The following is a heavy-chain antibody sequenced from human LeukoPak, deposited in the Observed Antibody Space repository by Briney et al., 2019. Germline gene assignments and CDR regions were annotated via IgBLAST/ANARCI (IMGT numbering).Heavy chain of an antibody. CDR3: ARCMVLSQGWVDWFPP. D-gene: IGHD6-13*01. Sequence: QPGGSLRLSCAASGFYLTTYALTWVRQAPAKGLEWVSSIRIGGGGTYYADSVKGRFTISRDNSENTLHLQMNNLRVEDTARYFCARCMVLSQGWVDWFPPWGQGTLVTVSS. V-gene: IGHV3-23*01. CDR2: IRIGGGGT. CDR1: GFYLTTYA. J-gene: IGHJ5*02.